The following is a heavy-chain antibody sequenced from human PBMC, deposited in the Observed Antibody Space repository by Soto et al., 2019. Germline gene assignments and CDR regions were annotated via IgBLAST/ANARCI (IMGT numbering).Heavy chain of an antibody. D-gene: IGHD2-21*02. CDR2: INSDGSST. CDR1: GFTFSSYW. J-gene: IGHJ3*02. V-gene: IGHV3-74*01. CDR3: ATDSPPNPYCGGDCYDAFDI. Sequence: GGSLRLSCAASGFTFSSYWMNWVRQAPGKGLVWVSRINSDGSSTRYADSVKGRFTISRDNAKNTLYLQMNSLRAEDTAVDYCATDSPPNPYCGGDCYDAFDIWGQGTMVTVSS.